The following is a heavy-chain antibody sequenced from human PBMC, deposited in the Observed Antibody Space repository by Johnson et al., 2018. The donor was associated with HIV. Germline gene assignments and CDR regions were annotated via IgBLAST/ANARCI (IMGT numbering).Heavy chain of an antibody. V-gene: IGHV3-7*01. CDR3: ARDAVAAANAFDI. CDR1: GFTFSSYW. Sequence: VQLVESAGGLVQPGGSLRLSCAASGFTFSSYWMSWVRQAPGKGLEWVANIKQDGSEKYYVDSVKGRFTISRDNAKNSLYMQMNSLRAEDTAVYYCARDAVAAANAFDIWGQGTMVTVSS. J-gene: IGHJ3*02. CDR2: IKQDGSEK. D-gene: IGHD6-19*01.